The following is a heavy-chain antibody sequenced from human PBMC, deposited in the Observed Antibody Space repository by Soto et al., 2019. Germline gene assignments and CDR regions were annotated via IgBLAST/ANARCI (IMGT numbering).Heavy chain of an antibody. J-gene: IGHJ5*02. CDR2: ISGGGGTT. CDR1: GFAFSSYA. V-gene: IGHV3-23*01. D-gene: IGHD3-3*01. Sequence: GGSLRLSCAASGFAFSSYAMSWVRQAPGKGLEWVLGISGGGGTTYYADSVKGRFTISRDNSKNTLYLQMNSLRAEDTAVYYCARVQNYDFWSGSNWFDPWGQGTLVTVSS. CDR3: ARVQNYDFWSGSNWFDP.